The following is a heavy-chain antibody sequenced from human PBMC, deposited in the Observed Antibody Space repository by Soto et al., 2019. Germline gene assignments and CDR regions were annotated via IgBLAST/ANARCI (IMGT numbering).Heavy chain of an antibody. D-gene: IGHD6-19*01. CDR2: ISYDGSNK. CDR3: ARGHSGWYRAPVDY. CDR1: GFTFSSYA. J-gene: IGHJ4*02. Sequence: QVQLVESGGGVVQPGRSLRLSCAASGFTFSSYAMHWVRQAPGKGLEWVAVISYDGSNKYYADSVKGRFTISRDNSKNTRYLHMNSLRAEDTAVYYCARGHSGWYRAPVDYWGQGTLVTVSS. V-gene: IGHV3-30-3*01.